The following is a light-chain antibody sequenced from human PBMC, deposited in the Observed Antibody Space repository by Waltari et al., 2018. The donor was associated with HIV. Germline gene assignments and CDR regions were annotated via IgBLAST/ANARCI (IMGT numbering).Light chain of an antibody. CDR3: AAWDDSLNGRVV. V-gene: IGLV1-44*01. CDR1: RSHIGSTS. CDR2: SSN. J-gene: IGLJ2*01. Sequence: QSVLTQPPSASGTPGQRVTISCSGGRSHIGSTSVNWSQQLPETAPKLLIYSSNQRPSGVPDRFSGSKSGTSASLAISGLRSEDEADYYCAAWDDSLNGRVVFGGGTKLTVL.